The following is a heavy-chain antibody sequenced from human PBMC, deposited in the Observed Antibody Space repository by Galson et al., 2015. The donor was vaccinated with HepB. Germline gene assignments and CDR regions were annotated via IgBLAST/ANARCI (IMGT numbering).Heavy chain of an antibody. CDR2: ISIYNGNT. CDR3: ARVGRYYDSSGYPQFDY. CDR1: GYAFTSYG. J-gene: IGHJ4*02. V-gene: IGHV1-18*01. Sequence: SVKVSCKASGYAFTSYGVSWVRQAPGQGLEWMGWISIYNGNTNYAQKLQGRVTMTTDTSTSTAYMELRSLRSDDTAVYYCARVGRYYDSSGYPQFDYWAREPWSPSPQ. D-gene: IGHD3-22*01.